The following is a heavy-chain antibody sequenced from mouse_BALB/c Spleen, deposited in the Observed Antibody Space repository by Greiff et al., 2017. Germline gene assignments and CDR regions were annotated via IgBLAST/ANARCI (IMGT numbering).Heavy chain of an antibody. CDR3: ARRLDYYAMDY. CDR1: GYAFTNYL. D-gene: IGHD1-2*01. J-gene: IGHJ4*01. Sequence: QVQLQQPGAELVKPGTSVKVSCKASGYAFTNYLIEWVKQRPGQGLEWIGVINPGSGGTNYNEKFKGKATLTADKSSSTAYMQLSSLTSDDSAVYFCARRLDYYAMDYWGQGTSVTVSS. CDR2: INPGSGGT. V-gene: IGHV1-54*01.